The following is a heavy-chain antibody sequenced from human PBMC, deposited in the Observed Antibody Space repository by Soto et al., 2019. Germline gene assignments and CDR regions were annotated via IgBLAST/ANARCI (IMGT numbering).Heavy chain of an antibody. J-gene: IGHJ3*02. V-gene: IGHV3-33*01. D-gene: IGHD2-2*01. Sequence: QVQLVESGGGVVQPGRSLRLSCAASGFTFSSYGMHWVRQAPGKGLEWVAVIWYDGSNKYYADSVKGRFTISRDNSKNTLYLQMNSLRAEDTAVYYCARGTLECSTSCYGDAFDIWGQGTMVTVSS. CDR1: GFTFSSYG. CDR2: IWYDGSNK. CDR3: ARGTLECSTSCYGDAFDI.